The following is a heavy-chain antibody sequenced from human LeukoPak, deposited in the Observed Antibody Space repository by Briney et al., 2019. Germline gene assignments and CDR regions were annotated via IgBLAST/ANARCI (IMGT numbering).Heavy chain of an antibody. CDR1: GGSISSTIYY. CDR3: ARGYFDWFLDN. Sequence: SETLSLTCAVSGGSISSTIYYWTWFRQPPGKGLEWIGYIYYTGSTNYNPSLDSRVTISVDMSKNQVSLNLKYVTAADTAVYYCARGYFDWFLDNWGRGTLVTVSS. CDR2: IYYTGST. J-gene: IGHJ4*02. V-gene: IGHV4-61*01. D-gene: IGHD3-9*01.